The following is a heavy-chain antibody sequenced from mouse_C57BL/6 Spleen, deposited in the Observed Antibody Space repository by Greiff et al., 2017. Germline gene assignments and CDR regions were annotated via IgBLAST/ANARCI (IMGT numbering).Heavy chain of an antibody. D-gene: IGHD2-3*01. Sequence: QVQLQQPGAELVKPGASVKLSCTASGFTFTSYWMPWVQQRPGQGLEWIGMIHPNSGSTNYHEKFKSKATLTVDKSSSTHYMQLSSLTSEDAAVYYCATWYDDYDFDYWGQGTTVTVSA. CDR2: IHPNSGST. CDR1: GFTFTSYW. CDR3: ATWYDDYDFDY. J-gene: IGHJ2*01. V-gene: IGHV1-64*01.